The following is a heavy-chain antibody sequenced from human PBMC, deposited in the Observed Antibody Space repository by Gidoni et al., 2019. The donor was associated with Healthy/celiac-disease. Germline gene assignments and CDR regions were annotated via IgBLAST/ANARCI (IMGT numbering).Heavy chain of an antibody. Sequence: EVQLLESGGGLVQPGGSLRLSCAASGFTFRSDAMSWVRQAPGKGLEWVSAIRGSGGSTYYADSVKGRFTISRDNSKNTLYLQMNSLRAEDTAVYYCAEWTTLQGWGQGTLVTVSS. D-gene: IGHD3-3*01. J-gene: IGHJ4*02. CDR3: AEWTTLQG. V-gene: IGHV3-23*01. CDR2: IRGSGGST. CDR1: GFTFRSDA.